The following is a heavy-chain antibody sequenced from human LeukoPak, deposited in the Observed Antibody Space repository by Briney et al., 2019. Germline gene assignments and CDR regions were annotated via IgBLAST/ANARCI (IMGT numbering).Heavy chain of an antibody. D-gene: IGHD1-26*01. CDR2: ISSSGSTI. CDR1: GFTFSSYE. Sequence: QPGGSLRLSCATSGFTFSSYEMNWVRQAPGKGLEWVSYISSSGSTIYYADSVKGRFTISRDNAKNSLYLQMNSLRAEDAAVYYCARPSGRYRCFDYWGQGTLVTVSS. CDR3: ARPSGRYRCFDY. V-gene: IGHV3-48*03. J-gene: IGHJ4*02.